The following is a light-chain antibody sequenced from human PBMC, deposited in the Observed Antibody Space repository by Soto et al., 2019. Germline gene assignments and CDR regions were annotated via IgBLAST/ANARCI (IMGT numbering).Light chain of an antibody. Sequence: IQVYLSPATLSAYIRDRVTITCRASQSISSWLAWYQQKPGKAPKLLIYKASSLESGVPSRFSGSGSGTEFTLTISSLQPDDFATYYCQQYNSYSWTFGQGTKVDIK. J-gene: IGKJ1*01. V-gene: IGKV1-5*03. CDR2: KAS. CDR3: QQYNSYSWT. CDR1: QSISSW.